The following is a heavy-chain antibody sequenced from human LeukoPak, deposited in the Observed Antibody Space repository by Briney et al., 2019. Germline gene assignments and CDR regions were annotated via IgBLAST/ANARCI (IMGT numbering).Heavy chain of an antibody. CDR3: ARDKLGLGELSLYDQ. CDR2: MNPNSDGT. J-gene: IGHJ5*02. Sequence: GASVKVSCKASGYTLTGYYMHWVRQAPGQGLEWMGWMNPNSDGTKYAQKFQGRVTMTRDTSISTAYMELSRLRSDDTAMYYCARDKLGLGELSLYDQWGQGTLATVFS. D-gene: IGHD3-16*02. CDR1: GYTLTGYY. V-gene: IGHV1-2*02.